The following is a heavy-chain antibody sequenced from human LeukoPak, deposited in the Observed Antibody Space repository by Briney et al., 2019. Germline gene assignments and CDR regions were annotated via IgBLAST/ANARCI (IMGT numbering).Heavy chain of an antibody. D-gene: IGHD6-19*01. V-gene: IGHV3-20*04. CDR2: INWNGGST. J-gene: IGHJ4*02. CDR3: ARDPIAVAGTYYFDY. CDR1: GFTFDDHG. Sequence: GGSLRLSCAASGFTFDDHGMRWVRQAPGKGLGWVSGINWNGGSTGYADLVKGRFTISRDNAKNSLYLQMYSLRAEDTALYYCARDPIAVAGTYYFDYWGQGTLVTVSS.